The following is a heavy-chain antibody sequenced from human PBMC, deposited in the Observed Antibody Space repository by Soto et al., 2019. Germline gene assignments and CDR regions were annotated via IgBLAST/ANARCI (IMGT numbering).Heavy chain of an antibody. CDR3: ARQKSSSWYVHDYYYGMDV. V-gene: IGHV4-39*01. D-gene: IGHD6-13*01. Sequence: SETLSLTCTVSGGSISSSSYYWGWIRQPPGKGLEWIGSIYYSGSTYYNPSLKSRVTISVDTSKNQFSLKLSSVTAADTAVYYCARQKSSSWYVHDYYYGMDVWGQGTTVTVS. CDR2: IYYSGST. CDR1: GGSISSSSYY. J-gene: IGHJ6*02.